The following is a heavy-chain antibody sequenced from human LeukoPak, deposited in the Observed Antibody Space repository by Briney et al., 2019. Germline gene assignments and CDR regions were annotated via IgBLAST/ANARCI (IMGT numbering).Heavy chain of an antibody. CDR1: GFTYNSYA. J-gene: IGHJ5*02. CDR2: ISGSGDNT. D-gene: IGHD3-10*01. V-gene: IGHV3-23*01. Sequence: PGGSLRLSCGASGFTYNSYAMTWVRQAPGKGLEWVSGISGSGDNTYYADSAKGRFTISRDNSKNMLYLQMNSLRAADTAIYYCAKDVGRPTRRVTMVRGVTKTNWFDPWGQGTLVTVSS. CDR3: AKDVGRPTRRVTMVRGVTKTNWFDP.